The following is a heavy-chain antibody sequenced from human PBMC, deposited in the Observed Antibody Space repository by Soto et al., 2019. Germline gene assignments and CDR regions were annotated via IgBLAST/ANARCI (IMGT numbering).Heavy chain of an antibody. CDR3: AREKACCGMDV. J-gene: IGHJ6*02. CDR2: INPNSGNT. V-gene: IGHV1-8*01. CDR1: GYTFTSYD. Sequence: QVQLVQSGAEVKKPGASVKVSCKASGYTFTSYDINWVRQATGQGIEWMGWINPNSGNTGYAQKFKGRVTMTRNTSIGTAYMELSSLRSEDTAVYYCAREKACCGMDVWGQGTTVTVSS. D-gene: IGHD2-15*01.